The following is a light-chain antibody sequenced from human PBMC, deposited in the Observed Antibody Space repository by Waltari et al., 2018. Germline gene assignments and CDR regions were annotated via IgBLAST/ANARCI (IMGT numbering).Light chain of an antibody. CDR1: SGSVSTSAF. Sequence: TVVTQEPSLSVSPGGTVTLTCGLPSGSVSTSAFTSWYQHTPGQPPRTLIYNTKTRPSGVPARFSGSIVGNKAVLTITGTEADDESDYFCMLYLHNGLTLFGQGTHLTVL. V-gene: IGLV8-61*01. CDR2: NTK. CDR3: MLYLHNGLTL. J-gene: IGLJ7*01.